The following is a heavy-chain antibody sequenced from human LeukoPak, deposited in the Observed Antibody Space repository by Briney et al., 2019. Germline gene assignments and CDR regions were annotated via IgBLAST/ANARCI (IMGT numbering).Heavy chain of an antibody. CDR2: INHSGST. CDR1: AGSFSGYY. Sequence: SETLSLTCAVYAGSFSGYYWSWIRQPPGKGLEWIGEINHSGSTNYNLSLKRRVTISVDTSKNQFSLRLSSVTAADTALYHCARGRGCSSTSCYNWFDPWGQGTLVTVSS. D-gene: IGHD2-2*01. J-gene: IGHJ5*02. V-gene: IGHV4-34*01. CDR3: ARGRGCSSTSCYNWFDP.